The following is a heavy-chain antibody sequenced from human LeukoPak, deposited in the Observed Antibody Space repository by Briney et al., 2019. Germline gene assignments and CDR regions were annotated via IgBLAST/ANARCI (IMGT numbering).Heavy chain of an antibody. CDR1: GYTFTSYG. Sequence: ASVKVSCKASGYTFTSYGISWVRQAPGQGLEWMGWISAYNGNTNYAQKLQGRVTMTTDTSTSTAYMELRSLRSDDTAVYYCARDPCNSSWDLSCYHYYMDVWGKGTTVTVSS. J-gene: IGHJ6*03. D-gene: IGHD2/OR15-2a*01. CDR3: ARDPCNSSWDLSCYHYYMDV. V-gene: IGHV1-18*01. CDR2: ISAYNGNT.